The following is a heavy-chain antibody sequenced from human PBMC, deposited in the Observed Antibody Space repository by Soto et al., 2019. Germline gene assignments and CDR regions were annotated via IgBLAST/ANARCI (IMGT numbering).Heavy chain of an antibody. D-gene: IGHD6-13*01. CDR2: ISAYNGNT. CDR3: AISPNPKQQLDY. V-gene: IGHV1-18*01. CDR1: GYTLTGYG. Sequence: APVKLSCKASGYTLTGYGVSWVLLAPGQGLEWMGWISAYNGNTNYAQKLQGRVTMTTDTSTSTAYMELRSLRSDDTAVYYCAISPNPKQQLDYWGQGTLVTVSS. J-gene: IGHJ4*02.